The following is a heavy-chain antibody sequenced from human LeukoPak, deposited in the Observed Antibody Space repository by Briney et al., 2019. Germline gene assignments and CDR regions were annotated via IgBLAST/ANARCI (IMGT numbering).Heavy chain of an antibody. J-gene: IGHJ4*02. V-gene: IGHV1-2*02. CDR3: ARDPKSQLLLDY. CDR2: INPYSGAI. CDR1: GFTFTNEY. D-gene: IGHD2-2*01. Sequence: ASVKVSCKSSGFTFTNEYIHWVRQAPGQGLEWMGWINPYSGAINYAQKFQGRVTLTRDTSISTAYMELSRLTSGDTAVYYCARDPKSQLLLDYWGQGTLVTVSS.